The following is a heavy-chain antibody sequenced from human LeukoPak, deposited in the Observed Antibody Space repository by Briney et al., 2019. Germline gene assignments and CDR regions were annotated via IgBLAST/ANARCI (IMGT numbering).Heavy chain of an antibody. V-gene: IGHV1-69*13. D-gene: IGHD3-22*01. J-gene: IGHJ4*02. CDR3: ARGDYYDSSGYYGPFDY. Sequence: SVTVSCKASGGTFSSYAISWVRQAPGQGLEWMGGIIPIFGTANYAQKFQGRVTITADESTSTAYMELSSLRSEDTAVYYCARGDYYDSSGYYGPFDYWGQGTLVTVSS. CDR1: GGTFSSYA. CDR2: IIPIFGTA.